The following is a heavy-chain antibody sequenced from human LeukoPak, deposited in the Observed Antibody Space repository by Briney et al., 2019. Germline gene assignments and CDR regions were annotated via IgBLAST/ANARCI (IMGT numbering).Heavy chain of an antibody. Sequence: GGTLRLSCAASGFTFSNAWMSWVRQAPGKGLEWVSSITSSSSYIYYADSVKGRFTISRANAKNSLYLQMNSLRAEETAVYYCARHVVAVGFDYWGQGNLVTVSS. CDR3: ARHVVAVGFDY. CDR2: ITSSSSYI. D-gene: IGHD3-22*01. J-gene: IGHJ4*02. CDR1: GFTFSNAW. V-gene: IGHV3-21*01.